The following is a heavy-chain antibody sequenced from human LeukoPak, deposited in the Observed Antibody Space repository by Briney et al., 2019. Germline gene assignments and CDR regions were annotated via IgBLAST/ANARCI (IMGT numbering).Heavy chain of an antibody. CDR1: GFTFSSYE. CDR2: ISSSGSTI. J-gene: IGHJ4*02. V-gene: IGHV3-48*03. D-gene: IGHD3-16*02. Sequence: GGSLRLSCAASGFTFSSYELNWVRQAPGKGLEWVSYISSSGSTIYYADSVKGRFTISRANAKNSLYLQMNSLRAEDTAVYYWARDVGADLYYDNVWGSYRSPDYFDYWGQGTLVTVSS. CDR3: ARDVGADLYYDNVWGSYRSPDYFDY.